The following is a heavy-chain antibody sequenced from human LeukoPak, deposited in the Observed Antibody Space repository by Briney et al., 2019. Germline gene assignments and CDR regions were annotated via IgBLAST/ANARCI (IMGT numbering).Heavy chain of an antibody. D-gene: IGHD2-2*01. CDR3: ARAQPRGVPAAIVLDY. Sequence: PSETLSLTCTVSGYSISSGYYWGWIRQPPGKGLEWIGYIYYSGSTNYNPSLKSRVTISVDTSKNQFSLKLSSVTAADTAVYYCARAQPRGVPAAIVLDYWGQGTLVTVSS. V-gene: IGHV4-61*01. CDR2: IYYSGST. J-gene: IGHJ4*02. CDR1: GYSISSGYY.